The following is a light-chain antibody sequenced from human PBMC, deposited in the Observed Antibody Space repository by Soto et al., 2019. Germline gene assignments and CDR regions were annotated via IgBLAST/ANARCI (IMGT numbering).Light chain of an antibody. CDR1: QSISSW. Sequence: DIQMTQSPSILSASVGDRVTITCRASQSISSWLDWYQQKPGKAPNLLIHKAAHLESGVPSRFSGSGSGTEFTLTISSLQPGDFATYYCQHYNTYPLTFGQGTKVEIK. J-gene: IGKJ1*01. V-gene: IGKV1-5*03. CDR3: QHYNTYPLT. CDR2: KAA.